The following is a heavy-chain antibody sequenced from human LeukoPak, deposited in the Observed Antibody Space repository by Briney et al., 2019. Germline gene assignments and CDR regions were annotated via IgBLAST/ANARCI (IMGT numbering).Heavy chain of an antibody. CDR2: ISAYNGNT. CDR1: GYTFTGFY. J-gene: IGHJ6*02. D-gene: IGHD6-13*01. CDR3: ARYRVMSSWYLYYGMDV. Sequence: ASVKVSCKASGYTFTGFYMHWVRQAPGQGLEWMGWISAYNGNTNYAQKLQGRVTMTTDTSTSTAYMELRSLRSDDTAVYYCARYRVMSSWYLYYGMDVWGQGTTVTVSS. V-gene: IGHV1-18*01.